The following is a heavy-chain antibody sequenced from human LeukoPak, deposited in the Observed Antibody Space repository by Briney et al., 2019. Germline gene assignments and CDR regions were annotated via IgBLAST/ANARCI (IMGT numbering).Heavy chain of an antibody. J-gene: IGHJ4*02. Sequence: PGGSLRLSCAASGFTFTAYAMSWFRQTPEKGLEWVANIHDDGIVTHYVDSVKGRFTISRDNARNSVDLQLNSQRVEDTALYYCARGRGWVDHWGQGTLVTVSS. CDR1: GFTFTAYA. CDR3: ARGRGWVDH. D-gene: IGHD3-16*01. CDR2: IHDDGIVT. V-gene: IGHV3-7*01.